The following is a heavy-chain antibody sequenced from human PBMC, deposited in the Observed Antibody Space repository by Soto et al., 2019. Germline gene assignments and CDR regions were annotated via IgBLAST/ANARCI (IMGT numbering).Heavy chain of an antibody. J-gene: IGHJ4*02. CDR3: ARDISYGSLAD. CDR2: IWYDGSKE. Sequence: QVRLVESGGGVVQPGSSLRLSCVASGFTFSGHSMLWVRQVPGKGLEWAALIWYDGSKENYADSVKGRFTIARDDSKSTLYLQMNSLRVEDTAVYYCARDISYGSLADWGQGTLVTVSS. V-gene: IGHV3-33*01. D-gene: IGHD3-16*01. CDR1: GFTFSGHS.